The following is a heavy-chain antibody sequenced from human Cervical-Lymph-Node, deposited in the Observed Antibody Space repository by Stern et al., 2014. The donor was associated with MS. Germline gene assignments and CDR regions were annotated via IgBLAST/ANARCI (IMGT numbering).Heavy chain of an antibody. CDR3: ARRLSLREDWFDP. CDR1: GVSISTTNNY. CDR2: MWHSGLA. J-gene: IGHJ5*02. D-gene: IGHD1-26*01. Sequence: QVQLQESGPGLVKPSETLSLTCTVSGVSISTTNNYWGWLRQPPGKGREWIGNMWHSGLASYNPSHKSGVPIPVNASKTRFSLRLRSVPAPDTAVYYCARRLSLREDWFDPWGQGTLVTVSS. V-gene: IGHV4-39*01.